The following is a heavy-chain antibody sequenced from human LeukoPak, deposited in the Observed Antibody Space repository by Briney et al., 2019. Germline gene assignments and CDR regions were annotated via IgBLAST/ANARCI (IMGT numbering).Heavy chain of an antibody. V-gene: IGHV4-39*01. CDR2: IYYSGST. Sequence: SETLSLTCTVSGGSISSTTSYWGWIRQPPGKGLERIGSIYYSGSTYYNPSLKTRLTIPVDTSKNQFSLKLSSVTAADTAVYYCARGLTAAAGAYWGQGTLVTVSS. CDR1: GGSISSTTSY. CDR3: ARGLTAAAGAY. D-gene: IGHD6-13*01. J-gene: IGHJ4*02.